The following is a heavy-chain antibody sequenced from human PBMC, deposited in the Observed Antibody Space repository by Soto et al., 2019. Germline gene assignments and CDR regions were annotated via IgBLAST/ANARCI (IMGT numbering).Heavy chain of an antibody. CDR2: ISHDGSIK. Sequence: GCSLQISCASYGFTFSDSAMHWARQAPGKGLEWVAVISHDGSIKYYADSAKGRFTISRDNSKNTLYLQATSLRPEDTAVYYCARGMSGGYFRNYYHAMDVWGQGTTVTVSS. D-gene: IGHD2-15*01. CDR3: ARGMSGGYFRNYYHAMDV. V-gene: IGHV3-30-3*01. CDR1: GFTFSDSA. J-gene: IGHJ6*02.